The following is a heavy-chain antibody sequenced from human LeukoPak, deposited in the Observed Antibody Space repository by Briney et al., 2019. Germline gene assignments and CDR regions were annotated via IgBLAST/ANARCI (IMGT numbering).Heavy chain of an antibody. CDR2: INPNSGGR. J-gene: IGHJ6*03. D-gene: IGHD3-10*01. V-gene: IGHV1-2*02. CDR1: AYTYTGYY. CDR3: ARGPDVLLWFGVGPRTAGYYMDV. Sequence: ASVKVSRKASAYTYTGYYMHWVRQAPGQGLEWMGWINPNSGGRNYAQKFQGRVTMTRDTSISTAYMELSRLRSDDTAVYYCARGPDVLLWFGVGPRTAGYYMDVWGKGTTVTISS.